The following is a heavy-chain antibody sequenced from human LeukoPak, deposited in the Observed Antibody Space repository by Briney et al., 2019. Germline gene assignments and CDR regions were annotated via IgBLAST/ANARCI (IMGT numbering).Heavy chain of an antibody. CDR3: AANSGSYYDYYYYGMDV. D-gene: IGHD1-26*01. CDR2: IIPILGIA. J-gene: IGHJ6*02. V-gene: IGHV1-69*04. Sequence: SVEVSCKASGGTFSSYAISWVRQAPGQGLEWMGRIIPILGIANYAQRFQGRVTITADKSTSTAYMELSSLRSEDTAVYYCAANSGSYYDYYYYGMDVWGQGTTVTVSS. CDR1: GGTFSSYA.